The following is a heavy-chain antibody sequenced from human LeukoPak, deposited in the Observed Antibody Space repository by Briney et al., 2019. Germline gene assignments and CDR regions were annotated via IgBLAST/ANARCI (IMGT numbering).Heavy chain of an antibody. D-gene: IGHD5-12*01. Sequence: SETLSLTCAVYGGSFSGYYWSWIRQPPGKGLEWIGEINHSGSTNYNPSLKSRVTISVDTSKNQFSLKLSSVTAADTAVYYCARGRDIVALGYWSQGTLVTVSS. J-gene: IGHJ4*02. CDR3: ARGRDIVALGY. CDR1: GGSFSGYY. CDR2: INHSGST. V-gene: IGHV4-34*01.